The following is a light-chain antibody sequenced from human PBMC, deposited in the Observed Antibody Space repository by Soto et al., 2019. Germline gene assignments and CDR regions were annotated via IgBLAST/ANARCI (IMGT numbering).Light chain of an antibody. Sequence: EIVMTQSPATLSVTPGERATLSCRASQSVSSNLAWYQQKPGQSPRLLIYGTSSRATGIPDRFSGSGSGAEFTLTISSLQSEDFAVYYCQHYHGWPITFGQGTRLEIK. CDR1: QSVSSN. CDR2: GTS. J-gene: IGKJ5*01. CDR3: QHYHGWPIT. V-gene: IGKV3D-15*01.